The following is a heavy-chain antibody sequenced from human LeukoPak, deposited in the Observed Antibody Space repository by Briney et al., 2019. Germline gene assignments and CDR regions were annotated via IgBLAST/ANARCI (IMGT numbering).Heavy chain of an antibody. D-gene: IGHD5/OR15-5a*01. CDR1: GYSFSDYY. Sequence: ASVKVSCKASGYSFSDYYMHWVRQAPGQGLEWMGWINPNSGGTNYAQKFQGRVTLTRDTSISTAYMELTRLRSDDTAVYYCARTGQIIYSVYDGSWFDPWGQGTLVTVSS. CDR3: ARTGQIIYSVYDGSWFDP. V-gene: IGHV1-2*02. CDR2: INPNSGGT. J-gene: IGHJ5*02.